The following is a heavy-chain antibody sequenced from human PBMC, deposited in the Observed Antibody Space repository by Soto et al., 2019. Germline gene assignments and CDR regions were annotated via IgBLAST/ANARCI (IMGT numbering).Heavy chain of an antibody. D-gene: IGHD6-13*01. J-gene: IGHJ4*02. Sequence: QVQLQESGPGLVKPSQTLSLICTVSGGSINSGGYYWNWIRQHPGKGLEWIVYIFYSGSTYYNPFPRSRVTISADTSENQFSLNLSSVTAADTAVYFCARGYRQSGYSSSWVFDYWGQGTLVNVSS. CDR3: ARGYRQSGYSSSWVFDY. CDR1: GGSINSGGYY. V-gene: IGHV4-31*03. CDR2: IFYSGST.